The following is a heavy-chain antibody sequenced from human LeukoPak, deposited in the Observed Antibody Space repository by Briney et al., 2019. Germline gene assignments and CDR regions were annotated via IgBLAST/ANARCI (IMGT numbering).Heavy chain of an antibody. V-gene: IGHV3-66*04. D-gene: IGHD4-23*01. CDR3: ARLVTGTTVINSGWFDP. Sequence: GGSLRLSCAASGLTVSSNYMTWVRQAPGKGLEWASVIYSGGNTYYADSVKGRFSISRDNSKNTVYLKMNSLRVEDTAVYYCARLVTGTTVINSGWFDPWGQGTLVTVSS. J-gene: IGHJ5*02. CDR1: GLTVSSNY. CDR2: IYSGGNT.